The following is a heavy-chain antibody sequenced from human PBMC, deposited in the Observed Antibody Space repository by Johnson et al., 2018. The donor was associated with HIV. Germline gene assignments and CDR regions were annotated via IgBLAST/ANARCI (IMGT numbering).Heavy chain of an antibody. D-gene: IGHD3-16*01. J-gene: IGHJ3*02. CDR3: ARGGRAKDAFDI. CDR1: GFTFSSYA. CDR2: ISYDGSNK. V-gene: IGHV3-30-3*01. Sequence: QLVASGGGVVQPGRSLRLSCAASGFTFSSYAMHWVRQAPGKGLEWMAVISYDGSNKYYADSVKGRFTISRDNSKNTLYLQMNSLRAEDTALYYCARGGRAKDAFDIWGQGTMVTVSS.